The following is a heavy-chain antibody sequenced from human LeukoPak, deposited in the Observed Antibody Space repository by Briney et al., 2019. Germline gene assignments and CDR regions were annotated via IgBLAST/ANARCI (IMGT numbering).Heavy chain of an antibody. CDR1: GGSISSYY. Sequence: SETLSLTCTVSGGSISSYYWSWIRQPPGKGLEWIGYIYYSRSTNYNPSLKSRVTISVDTSKNQFSLKLSSVTAADTAVYYCASHYDFWSGPRAAFDIWGQGTMVTVSS. J-gene: IGHJ3*02. CDR2: IYYSRST. D-gene: IGHD3-3*01. V-gene: IGHV4-59*01. CDR3: ASHYDFWSGPRAAFDI.